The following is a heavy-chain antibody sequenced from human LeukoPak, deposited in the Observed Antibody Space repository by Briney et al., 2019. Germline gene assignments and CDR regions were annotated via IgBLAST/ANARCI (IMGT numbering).Heavy chain of an antibody. Sequence: PSETLSLTCAVYGGSFSGYYWSWIRQPPGKGLEWIGEINHSGSTNYNPSLKSRVTMSVDTSKSQFSLKLSSVTAADTAVYYCARDSNDYGDYGTFDYWGQGTLVTVSS. CDR2: INHSGST. J-gene: IGHJ4*02. V-gene: IGHV4-34*01. D-gene: IGHD4-17*01. CDR3: ARDSNDYGDYGTFDY. CDR1: GGSFSGYY.